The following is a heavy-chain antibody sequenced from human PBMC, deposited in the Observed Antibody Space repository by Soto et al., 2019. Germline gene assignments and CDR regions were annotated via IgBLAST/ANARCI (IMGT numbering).Heavy chain of an antibody. V-gene: IGHV1-69*13. CDR3: ARWSEGGDTAMVYYYYYGMDV. D-gene: IGHD5-18*01. Sequence: ASVKVSCKASGGTFSSYAISWVRQAPGQGLEWMGGIIPIFGTANYAQKFQGRVTITADESTSTAYMELSSLRSEDTAVYYCARWSEGGDTAMVYYYYYGMDVWGQGTTVTVSS. CDR2: IIPIFGTA. CDR1: GGTFSSYA. J-gene: IGHJ6*02.